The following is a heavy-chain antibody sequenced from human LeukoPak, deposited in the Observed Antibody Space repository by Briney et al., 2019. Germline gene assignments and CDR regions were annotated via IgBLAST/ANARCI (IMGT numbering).Heavy chain of an antibody. J-gene: IGHJ4*02. CDR3: ARGRRRFGELPHFDY. Sequence: PSETLSLTCAVYGGSFSGYYWSWIRQPPGKGLEWIGEINHSGSTNYNPSLESRVTISVDTSKNQFSLKLSSVTAADTAVYYCARGRRRFGELPHFDYWGQGTLVTVSS. V-gene: IGHV4-34*01. CDR1: GGSFSGYY. CDR2: INHSGST. D-gene: IGHD3-10*01.